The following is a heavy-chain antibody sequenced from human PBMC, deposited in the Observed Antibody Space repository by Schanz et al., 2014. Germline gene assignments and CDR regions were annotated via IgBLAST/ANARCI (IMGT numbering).Heavy chain of an antibody. J-gene: IGHJ4*02. CDR2: ISYDGSNK. Sequence: QVQLVESGGGVVQPGRSLRLSCAAYGFTLSSYAMHWVRQAPGKGLEWVAVISYDGSNKYYADSVKGRFTISRDNSKNTLYLQMNTLRAEDTAVYYCARDRGYCRGGSCLTFDYWGQGTLVTVSS. CDR1: GFTLSSYA. V-gene: IGHV3-30-3*01. D-gene: IGHD2-15*01. CDR3: ARDRGYCRGGSCLTFDY.